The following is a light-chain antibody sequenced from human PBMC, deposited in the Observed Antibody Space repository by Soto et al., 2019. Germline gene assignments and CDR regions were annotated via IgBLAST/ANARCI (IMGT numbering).Light chain of an antibody. CDR1: SSDVGGYNY. Sequence: QSALTQPRSVSGSPGQSVTISCTGTSSDVGGYNYVSWYRQHPGKAPKLMIYDVSKRPSGVPDRLSGSKSGNTASLTISGLQAEDEADYYCCSHNTIGTLQVFGPGTKVTVL. CDR3: CSHNTIGTLQV. CDR2: DVS. J-gene: IGLJ1*01. V-gene: IGLV2-11*01.